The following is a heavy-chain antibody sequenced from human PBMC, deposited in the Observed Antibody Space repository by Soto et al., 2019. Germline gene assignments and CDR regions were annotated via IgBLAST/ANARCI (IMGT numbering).Heavy chain of an antibody. Sequence: PGGSRRLSCVASGFSFSNSNMNWVRQAPGKGLEWVSYITDSSDTVHYADSVRGRFTISRDNAESSLYLQMNSLRDEDTAVYFCARDFGHGYYLDYWGRGTLVTVSS. D-gene: IGHD3-3*01. J-gene: IGHJ4*02. CDR2: ITDSSDTV. CDR1: GFSFSNSN. V-gene: IGHV3-48*02. CDR3: ARDFGHGYYLDY.